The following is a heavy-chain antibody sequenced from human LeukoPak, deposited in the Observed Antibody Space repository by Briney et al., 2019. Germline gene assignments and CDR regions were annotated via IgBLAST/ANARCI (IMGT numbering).Heavy chain of an antibody. CDR1: GGTFSSYT. V-gene: IGHV1-69*02. Sequence: SVKVSCKASGGTFSSYTISWVRQAPGQGLEWMGRIIPILGIADYAQKFQGRVTITADKSTSTAYMELSSLRSEDTAVYYCARVPYSYGYKDYWGQGTLVTVSS. D-gene: IGHD5-18*01. CDR3: ARVPYSYGYKDY. CDR2: IIPILGIA. J-gene: IGHJ4*02.